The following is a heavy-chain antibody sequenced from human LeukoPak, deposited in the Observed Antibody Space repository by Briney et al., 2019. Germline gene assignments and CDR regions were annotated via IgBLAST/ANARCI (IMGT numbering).Heavy chain of an antibody. J-gene: IGHJ4*02. CDR1: GYTFTDYY. D-gene: IGHD6-25*01. CDR2: INPNSGGT. CDR3: ARDWGPLDSSGYFDY. Sequence: ASVKVSCKASGYTFTDYYMHWVRQAPGQGLEWMGWINPNSGGTNYAQKFQGRVTMTRDTSISTAYMELSRLRSDDTAVYYCARDWGPLDSSGYFDYWGQGTLVTVSS. V-gene: IGHV1-2*02.